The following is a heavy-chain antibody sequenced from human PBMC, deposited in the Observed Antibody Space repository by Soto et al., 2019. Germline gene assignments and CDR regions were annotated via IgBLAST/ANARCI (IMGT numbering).Heavy chain of an antibody. D-gene: IGHD5-18*01. J-gene: IGHJ4*02. Sequence: ALVKVSCKASGYTFANYGVDWARQAPGQGLVWMGWISAHTGSANYAQEFQGRVAVTTDTSTSTASMEVRSLRSDDTAVYYCARSPYSYGKPYHFDYWSQGTLVTVSS. CDR2: ISAHTGSA. CDR1: GYTFANYG. V-gene: IGHV1-18*04. CDR3: ARSPYSYGKPYHFDY.